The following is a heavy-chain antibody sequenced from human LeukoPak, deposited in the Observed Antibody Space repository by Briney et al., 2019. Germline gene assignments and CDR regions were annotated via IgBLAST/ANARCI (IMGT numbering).Heavy chain of an antibody. CDR1: GFTFNDYA. J-gene: IGHJ4*02. CDR2: ISWDGDNT. Sequence: SGGSLRLSCAASGFTFNDYAMHWVRQAPGKGLEWVSLISWDGDNTYYADSVKGRFTISRDNSKNSLYVQMNSLRVEDTAVYYCARSSSSWELLRGSFDYWGQGTLVTVSS. CDR3: ARSSSSWELLRGSFDY. V-gene: IGHV3-43D*03. D-gene: IGHD1-26*01.